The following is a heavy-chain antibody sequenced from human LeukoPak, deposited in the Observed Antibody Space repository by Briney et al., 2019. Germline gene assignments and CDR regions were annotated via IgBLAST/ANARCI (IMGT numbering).Heavy chain of an antibody. CDR2: IYYSGST. D-gene: IGHD4-23*01. V-gene: IGHV4-39*01. J-gene: IGHJ3*02. CDR3: ARPHPGGNSGSDAFDI. CDR1: GGSISSSSYY. Sequence: SETLSLTCTVSGGSISSSSYYWGWIRQPPGKGLEWIGSIYYSGSTYYNPSLKSRVTISVDTSKNQFSLKLSSVTAADTAVYYCARPHPGGNSGSDAFDIWGQGTMVTVSS.